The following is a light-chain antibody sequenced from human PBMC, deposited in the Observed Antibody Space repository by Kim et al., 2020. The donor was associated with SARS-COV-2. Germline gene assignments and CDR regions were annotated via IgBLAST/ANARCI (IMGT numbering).Light chain of an antibody. J-gene: IGKJ4*01. CDR2: DAS. V-gene: IGKV1-5*01. CDR1: QSISSW. CDR3: QQYNSFALT. Sequence: ASVRGRITITCRARQSISSWLAWYQQKPGKAPKLLIYDASSLESGVPSRFSGSGSGTEFTLTISSLQPDDFATYYCQQYNSFALTFGGGTKVEIK.